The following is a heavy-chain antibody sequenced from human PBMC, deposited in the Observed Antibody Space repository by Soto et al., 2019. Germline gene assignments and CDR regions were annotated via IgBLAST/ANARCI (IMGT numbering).Heavy chain of an antibody. V-gene: IGHV3-23*01. D-gene: IGHD2-21*01. CDR3: ATAYFVWSSEQPYYFDY. CDR2: LSGSGGRS. J-gene: IGHJ4*02. Sequence: EVQLLDSGGGLVQPGGSLRLSCAASGFTFSNYAMTWVRQGPGKGLEWVSGLSGSGGRSYYANSVKGRFTISRDNYTSTLYLQMNSRRAEDTAVYYCATAYFVWSSEQPYYFDYWGQGTLVTVSS. CDR1: GFTFSNYA.